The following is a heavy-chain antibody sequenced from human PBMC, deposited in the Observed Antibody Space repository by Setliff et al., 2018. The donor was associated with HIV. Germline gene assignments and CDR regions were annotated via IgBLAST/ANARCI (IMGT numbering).Heavy chain of an antibody. CDR2: LYDTGRT. Sequence: PSEALSLTCTVSGGSIRTYYWGWIRQAPAKGLEWIGTLYDTGRTYYNPPLKSRVSIFVDTTKNEFSLNLRSVTAADTAVYFCVNSGYDGDYYYYYMDVWGKGTTVTVSS. V-gene: IGHV4-39*01. CDR1: GGSIRTYY. CDR3: VNSGYDGDYYYYYMDV. D-gene: IGHD5-12*01. J-gene: IGHJ6*03.